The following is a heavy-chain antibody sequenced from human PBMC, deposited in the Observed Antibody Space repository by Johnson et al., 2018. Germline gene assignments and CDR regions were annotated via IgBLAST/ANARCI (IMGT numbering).Heavy chain of an antibody. J-gene: IGHJ3*02. Sequence: QLVESGGGLVQPGGSLRLSCAASGFTFSSYDMHWVRQATGKGLEWVSAIGTAGDTYYPGSVKGRFTISRENAKNSLYLQMNSLRAGDTAVYYCARGGGYSGSWPDAFVIWGQGTMVTVSS. CDR2: IGTAGDT. V-gene: IGHV3-13*01. D-gene: IGHD6-13*01. CDR1: GFTFSSYD. CDR3: ARGGGYSGSWPDAFVI.